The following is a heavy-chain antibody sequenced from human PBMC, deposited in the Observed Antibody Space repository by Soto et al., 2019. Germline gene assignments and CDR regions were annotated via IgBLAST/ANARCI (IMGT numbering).Heavy chain of an antibody. D-gene: IGHD2-2*01. CDR2: ISGSGGST. V-gene: IGHV3-23*01. J-gene: IGHJ5*02. CDR3: AKGNRLSPAALNNCFDP. Sequence: VGSLRLSCAASGFTFSSYAMSWVRQAPGKGLEWVPAISGSGGSTYYADSVKGRFTISRDNSKNTLYLQMNSLRAEDTAVYYCAKGNRLSPAALNNCFDPWGQGTLVTISS. CDR1: GFTFSSYA.